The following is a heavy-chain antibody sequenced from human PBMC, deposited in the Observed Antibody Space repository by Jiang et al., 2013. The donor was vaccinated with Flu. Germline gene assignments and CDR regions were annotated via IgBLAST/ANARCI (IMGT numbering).Heavy chain of an antibody. CDR2: IYWDDDK. J-gene: IGHJ4*02. CDR3: AYRCGSCYHFDH. CDR1: SGVG. V-gene: IGHV2-5*02. Sequence: SGVGVGWIRQPPGKALEWLALIYWDDDKRYRPSLRSRLTITKDTSENQVVLTMTNMDPVDTGTYFCAYRCGSCYHFDHWGQGTLVSVSS. D-gene: IGHD2-15*01.